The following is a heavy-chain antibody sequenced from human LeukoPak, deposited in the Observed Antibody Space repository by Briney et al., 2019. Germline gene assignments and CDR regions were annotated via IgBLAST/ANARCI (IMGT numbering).Heavy chain of an antibody. J-gene: IGHJ4*02. CDR2: ISSSSSYI. D-gene: IGHD3-10*01. V-gene: IGHV3-21*01. CDR1: GFTFSSYS. CDR3: ARVEARFGYFDY. Sequence: PGGSLRLSCAASGFTFSSYSMNWVRQAPGKVLEWVSSISSSSSYIYYADSVKGRFTISRDNAKNSLYLQMNSLRAEDTAVYYCARVEARFGYFDYWGQGTLVTVSS.